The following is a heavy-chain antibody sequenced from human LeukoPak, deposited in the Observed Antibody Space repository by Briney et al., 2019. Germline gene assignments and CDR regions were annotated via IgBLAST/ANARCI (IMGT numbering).Heavy chain of an antibody. D-gene: IGHD3-16*01. V-gene: IGHV4-59*08. CDR3: ARRVTGRGTFYFDY. CDR1: GGSISTYY. J-gene: IGHJ4*02. Sequence: SETLSLTCTVSGGSISTYYWTWIRQPPGKGLEWIGYIYYSGNTNYNPALKSRVTISLDTSRNQFSLKLNSVTAADTAVYYCARRVTGRGTFYFDYWDQGSLVTVSS. CDR2: IYYSGNT.